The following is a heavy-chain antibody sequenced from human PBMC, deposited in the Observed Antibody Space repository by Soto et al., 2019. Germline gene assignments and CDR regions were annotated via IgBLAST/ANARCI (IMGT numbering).Heavy chain of an antibody. CDR2: IIPIFGTA. CDR1: GGTFSSYA. J-gene: IGHJ5*02. CDR3: ARESRIGGSFRSYNWFDP. D-gene: IGHD2-15*01. Sequence: ASVKVSCKASGGTFSSYAISWVRQAPGQGLEWMGGIIPIFGTANYAQKFQGRVTITADESTSTAYMELSSLRSEDTAVYYCARESRIGGSFRSYNWFDPWGQGTLVTVSS. V-gene: IGHV1-69*13.